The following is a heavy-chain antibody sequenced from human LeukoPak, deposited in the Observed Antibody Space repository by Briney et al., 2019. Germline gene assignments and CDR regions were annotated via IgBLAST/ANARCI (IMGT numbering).Heavy chain of an antibody. Sequence: GGSLRLSCAASGFTSSNYWMSWVRQAPGKGLEWVANIKQDGSEKYYVDSVKGRFTISRDNAKNSLYLQMNSLRAEDTAMYYCAKPSIRGEDYFDYWGQGTLVTVSS. V-gene: IGHV3-7*01. CDR2: IKQDGSEK. D-gene: IGHD7-27*01. J-gene: IGHJ4*02. CDR1: GFTSSNYW. CDR3: AKPSIRGEDYFDY.